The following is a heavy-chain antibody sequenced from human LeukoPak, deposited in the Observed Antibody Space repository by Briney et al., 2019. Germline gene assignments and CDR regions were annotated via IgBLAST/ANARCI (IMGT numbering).Heavy chain of an antibody. D-gene: IGHD2-2*01. V-gene: IGHV1-69*04. CDR1: GYTFTSYG. CDR2: IIPILGIA. Sequence: GASVKVSCKASGYTFTSYGISRVRQAPGQGLEWMGRIIPILGIANYAQKFQGRVTITADKSTSTAYMELSSLRSEDTAVYYCARGGFVVVPAAIGSSSGPPYYYGMDVWGQGTTVTVSS. CDR3: ARGGFVVVPAAIGSSSGPPYYYGMDV. J-gene: IGHJ6*02.